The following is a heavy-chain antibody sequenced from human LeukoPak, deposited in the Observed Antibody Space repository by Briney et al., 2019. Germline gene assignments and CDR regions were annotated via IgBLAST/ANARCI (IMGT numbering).Heavy chain of an antibody. CDR2: VKSDGSNP. CDR3: ARDIVSGSGSLDY. V-gene: IGHV3-74*01. CDR1: RFSFSNYW. Sequence: GGFLRLSCAASRFSFSNYWMHWVRQAPGKGLVWVSRVKSDGSNPSYADSVKGRFTISRDNAENILYLQMNTLGAEDTAVYYCARDIVSGSGSLDYWGQGTLVTVSS. D-gene: IGHD3-10*01. J-gene: IGHJ4*02.